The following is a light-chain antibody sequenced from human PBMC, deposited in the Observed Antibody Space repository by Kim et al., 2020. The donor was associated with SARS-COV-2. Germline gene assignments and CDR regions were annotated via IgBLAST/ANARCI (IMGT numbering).Light chain of an antibody. CDR2: QDS. CDR1: KLGDKY. J-gene: IGLJ2*01. Sequence: SYELTQPPSVSVSPGQTASITCSGDKLGDKYACWYQQKPGKSPVLVIYQDSKRHSGIPERFSGSNSGNTATLTISGTQAMDEADYCCQAWDSSTADVVFG. CDR3: QAWDSSTADVV. V-gene: IGLV3-1*01.